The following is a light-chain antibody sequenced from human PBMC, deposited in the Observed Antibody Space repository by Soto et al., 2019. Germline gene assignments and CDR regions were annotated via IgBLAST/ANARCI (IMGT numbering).Light chain of an antibody. J-gene: IGKJ4*01. CDR2: EVS. CDR3: QKYNSARLT. V-gene: IGKV2-30*01. CDR1: RSLVYSDGNTS. Sequence: DVVMTQSPLSLPVTLGQPASISCRSSRSLVYSDGNTSLNWFQQRRGQSPRRLIFEVSNRDSGVPDRFCGSASGTDFTLKISSLQPEDVAAYYCQKYNSARLTFGGGTKVDIK.